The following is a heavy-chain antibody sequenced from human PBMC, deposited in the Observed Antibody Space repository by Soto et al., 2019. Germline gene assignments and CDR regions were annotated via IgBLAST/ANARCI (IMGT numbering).Heavy chain of an antibody. J-gene: IGHJ6*02. D-gene: IGHD2-2*01. Sequence: GGSLRLSCVASGFTFSSYGIHWVRQAPGKGLEWVAVIWYDGTEKYYGDAVKGRFTISRDNSKNTLYLQMNSLRAEDTAVYYCVSDGQGGYCAYPSCSRNYYGMDVWGQGTTVTVSS. CDR2: IWYDGTEK. CDR1: GFTFSSYG. V-gene: IGHV3-33*01. CDR3: VSDGQGGYCAYPSCSRNYYGMDV.